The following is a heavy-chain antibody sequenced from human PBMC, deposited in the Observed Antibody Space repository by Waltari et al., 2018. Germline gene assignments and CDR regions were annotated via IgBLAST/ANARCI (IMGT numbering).Heavy chain of an antibody. J-gene: IGHJ6*02. CDR1: GFTVSSNY. D-gene: IGHD6-25*01. CDR2: IYSGGSK. Sequence: EVQLVESGGGLIQPGGSLRLSCAASGFTVSSNYLSWVRQAPGKGLEWVSVIYSGGSKYYADSGKGRFTISRDNSKNTLYLQMNSLRAEDTAVYYCARELRAGYYGMDVWGQGTTVTVSS. CDR3: ARELRAGYYGMDV. V-gene: IGHV3-53*01.